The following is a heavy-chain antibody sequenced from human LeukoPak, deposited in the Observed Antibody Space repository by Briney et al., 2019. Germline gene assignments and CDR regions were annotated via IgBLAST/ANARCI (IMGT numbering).Heavy chain of an antibody. V-gene: IGHV3-33*08. CDR3: ARGLPPVMKYYFDY. J-gene: IGHJ4*02. CDR2: MWYDGSNK. D-gene: IGHD4-11*01. CDR1: GVTLSPYG. Sequence: GGSLRLSCAASGVTLSPYGMHWVRQAPGKGLEWVAVMWYDGSNKYYADSVKGRFTISRDDSKNTLYLQMNSLRAEDTAMYYCARGLPPVMKYYFDYWGQGTLVTVSS.